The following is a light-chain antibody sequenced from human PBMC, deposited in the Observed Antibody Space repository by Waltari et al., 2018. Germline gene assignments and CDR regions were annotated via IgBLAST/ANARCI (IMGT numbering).Light chain of an antibody. CDR3: AAWDDSLNGRWV. CDR1: SSNIGNNV. CDR2: RNE. Sequence: QSVLTQPPSESGTPGQRVTISCSGSSSNIGNNVVNWYQQVPGTTPELLINRNEQRPAGGPDRISGSKSGTSASLAISGLQSEDEAHYYCAAWDDSLNGRWVFGGGTKLTVL. J-gene: IGLJ2*01. V-gene: IGLV1-44*01.